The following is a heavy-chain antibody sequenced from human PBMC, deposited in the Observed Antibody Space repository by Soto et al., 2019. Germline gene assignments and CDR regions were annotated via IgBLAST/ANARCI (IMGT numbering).Heavy chain of an antibody. CDR1: GGTFSSYT. V-gene: IGHV1-69*02. CDR3: ARGQRVGELSYDYYGMDV. Sequence: QVQLVQSGAEVKKPGSSVKVSCKASGGTFSSYTISWVRQAPGQGLEWMGRIIPILGIANYAQKFQGRVRIAADKSTSTAYLELCSLRSEATAVYYCARGQRVGELSYDYYGMDVWGQGTTVTVSS. CDR2: IIPILGIA. D-gene: IGHD3-10*01. J-gene: IGHJ6*02.